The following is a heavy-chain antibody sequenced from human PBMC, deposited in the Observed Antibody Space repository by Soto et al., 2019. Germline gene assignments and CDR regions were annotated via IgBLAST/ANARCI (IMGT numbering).Heavy chain of an antibody. CDR1: GFTVSSNY. Sequence: GGSLRLSCAASGFTVSSNYMSWVRQAPGKGLEWVSVIYSGGSTYYADSVKGRFTISRHNSKNTLYLQMNSLRAEDTAVYYCARYGDYDYYYYMDVWGKGTTVTVSS. CDR2: IYSGGST. J-gene: IGHJ6*03. D-gene: IGHD4-17*01. V-gene: IGHV3-53*04. CDR3: ARYGDYDYYYYMDV.